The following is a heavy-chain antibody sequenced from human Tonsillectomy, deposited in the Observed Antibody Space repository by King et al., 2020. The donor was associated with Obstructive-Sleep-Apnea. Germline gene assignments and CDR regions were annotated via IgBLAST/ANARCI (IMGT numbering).Heavy chain of an antibody. Sequence: VQLVESGGGMVQPGGSLRLSCAASGFTFSSYCISWVRQAPGKGLSWVSAINTRGTPFYACSGGGRFSISSGNSKYTVNLQVNSLRAEDTALYYCAKEGGGSGVYWVDSWGQGTLVTVSS. J-gene: IGHJ4*02. CDR3: AKEGGGSGVYWVDS. D-gene: IGHD3-10*01. CDR2: INTRGTP. V-gene: IGHV3-23*04. CDR1: GFTFSSYC.